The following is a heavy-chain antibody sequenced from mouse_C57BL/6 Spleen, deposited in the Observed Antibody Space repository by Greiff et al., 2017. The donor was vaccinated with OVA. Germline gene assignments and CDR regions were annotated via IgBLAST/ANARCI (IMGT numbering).Heavy chain of an antibody. J-gene: IGHJ3*01. CDR3: ARSGDGYKAWFAY. V-gene: IGHV1-59*01. Sequence: QVQLQQPGAELVRPGTSVKLSCKASGYTFTSYWMHWVKQRPGQGLEWIGVIDPSDSYTNYNQKFKGKATLTVDTSSSTAYMQLSSLTSEDSAVYYCARSGDGYKAWFAYWGQGTLVTVSA. CDR1: GYTFTSYW. D-gene: IGHD2-3*01. CDR2: IDPSDSYT.